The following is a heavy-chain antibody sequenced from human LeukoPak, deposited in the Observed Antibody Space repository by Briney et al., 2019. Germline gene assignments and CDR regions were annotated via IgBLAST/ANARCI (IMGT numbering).Heavy chain of an antibody. V-gene: IGHV3-7*01. J-gene: IGHJ6*03. D-gene: IGHD3-10*01. CDR3: ARVNGWFGERDYYYYYYMDV. CDR2: IKQDGSEK. CDR1: GFTFSSYW. Sequence: PGGSLRLSCAASGFTFSSYWMSWVRQAPGKGLEWVANIKQDGSEKYYVDSVKGRFTISRDNVKNSLYLQMNSLRAEDTAVYYCARVNGWFGERDYYYYYYMDVWGKGTTVTVSS.